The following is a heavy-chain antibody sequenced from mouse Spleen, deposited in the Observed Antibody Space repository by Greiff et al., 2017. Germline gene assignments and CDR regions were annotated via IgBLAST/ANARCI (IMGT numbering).Heavy chain of an antibody. CDR2: ISSGGGNT. J-gene: IGHJ2*01. D-gene: IGHD4-1*01. V-gene: IGHV5-9-3*01. CDR1: GFTFSSYA. Sequence: EVQLVESGGGLVKLGGSLKLSCAASGFTFSSYAMSWVRQTPEKRLEWVATISSGGGNTYYPDSVKGRFTISRDNAKNTLYLQMSSLKSEDTAMYYCARQAGTGYYFDYWGQGTTLTVSS. CDR3: ARQAGTGYYFDY.